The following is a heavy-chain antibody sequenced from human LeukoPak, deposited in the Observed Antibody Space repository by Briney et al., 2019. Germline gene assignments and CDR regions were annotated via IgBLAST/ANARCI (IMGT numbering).Heavy chain of an antibody. J-gene: IGHJ4*02. Sequence: GGSLRLSCAASGFTFSSYWTHWVRQAPGKGLVWVSRISSEGDTTSYADSVKGRFTVSRDNAKNTLYLQMNSLRAEDTAVYYCVRDAFTAGDHWGQGTLVTVSS. CDR2: ISSEGDTT. V-gene: IGHV3-74*01. CDR1: GFTFSSYW. D-gene: IGHD2-8*02. CDR3: VRDAFTAGDH.